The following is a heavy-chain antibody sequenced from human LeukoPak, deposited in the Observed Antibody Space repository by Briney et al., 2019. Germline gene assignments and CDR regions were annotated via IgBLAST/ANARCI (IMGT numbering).Heavy chain of an antibody. CDR2: IYYSGST. J-gene: IGHJ4*02. Sequence: SETLSLTCTVSGGSISSSSCYWGWIRQPPGKGLEWIGSIYYSGSTYYNPSLKSRVTISVDTSKNQFSLKLSSVTAADTAVYYCATLARYDYVWGSYHNYYFDYWGQGTLVTVSS. CDR3: ATLARYDYVWGSYHNYYFDY. V-gene: IGHV4-39*01. D-gene: IGHD3-16*02. CDR1: GGSISSSSCY.